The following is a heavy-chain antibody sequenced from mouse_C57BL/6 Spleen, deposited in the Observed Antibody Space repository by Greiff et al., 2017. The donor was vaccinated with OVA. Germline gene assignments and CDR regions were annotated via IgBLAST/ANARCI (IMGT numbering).Heavy chain of an antibody. V-gene: IGHV5-16*01. D-gene: IGHD3-3*01. Sequence: EVKLVESEGGLVQPGSSMKLSCTASGFTFSDYYMAWVRQVPEKGLEWVANINYDGSSTYYLDSLKSRFIISRDNAKNILYLQMSSLKSEDTATYYCARVAGTGFDYWGQGTTLTVSS. CDR2: INYDGSST. J-gene: IGHJ2*01. CDR3: ARVAGTGFDY. CDR1: GFTFSDYY.